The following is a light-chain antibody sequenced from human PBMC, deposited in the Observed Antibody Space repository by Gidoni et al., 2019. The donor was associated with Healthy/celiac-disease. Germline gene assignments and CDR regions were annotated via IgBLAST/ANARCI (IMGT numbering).Light chain of an antibody. CDR2: EVS. CDR1: SSDVGGYNY. CDR3: SSYAGSNNSWV. J-gene: IGLJ3*02. V-gene: IGLV2-8*01. Sequence: QSALTQPPSASGSPGQSVTISCTGTSSDVGGYNYVSGYLQHPGKAPKLMIYEVSKRPSGVPDRFSGSKSGNTASLTVSGLQAEDEADYYCSSYAGSNNSWVFGGGTKLTVL.